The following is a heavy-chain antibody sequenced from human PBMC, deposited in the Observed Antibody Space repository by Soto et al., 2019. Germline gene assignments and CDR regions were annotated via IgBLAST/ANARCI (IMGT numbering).Heavy chain of an antibody. CDR2: TYYRSKWYN. CDR1: GDSVSSNIAS. V-gene: IGHV6-1*01. Sequence: PSQTLSLTCAISGDSVSSNIASWNWIRQSPSRGLEWLGRTYYRSKWYNEYVVSVKSRMTINPDTSKNQLSLQLNSVTPEDTAVYYCARGAHYYNGMDVWGQGTTVTVSS. CDR3: ARGAHYYNGMDV. J-gene: IGHJ6*02.